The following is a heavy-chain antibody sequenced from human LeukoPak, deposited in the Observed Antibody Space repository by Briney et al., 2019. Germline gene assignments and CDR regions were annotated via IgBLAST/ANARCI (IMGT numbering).Heavy chain of an antibody. V-gene: IGHV1-8*01. D-gene: IGHD3-10*01. CDR3: ARGPPRLLGVDVLLWFGDFGDAFDI. CDR2: MNPNSGNT. J-gene: IGHJ3*02. CDR1: GYTFTSYD. Sequence: GASVKVSCKASGYTFTSYDINWVRQATGQGLEWMGWMNPNSGNTGYAQKFQGRVTMTTDTSTSTAYMELRSLRSDDTAVYYCARGPPRLLGVDVLLWFGDFGDAFDIWGQGTMVTVSS.